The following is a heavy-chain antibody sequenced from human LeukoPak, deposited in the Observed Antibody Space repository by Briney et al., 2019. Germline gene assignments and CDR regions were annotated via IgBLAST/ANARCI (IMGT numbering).Heavy chain of an antibody. CDR2: IYYSGST. Sequence: SETLSLTCTVSGGSISNYYWSWIRQPPGKGLGWIGYIYYSGSTNYSPSLKSRVTISVDTSKNQFSLKLSSVTAADTAVYYCARTQYYYDTSDYYYFDYWGQGTLVTVSS. D-gene: IGHD3-22*01. CDR1: GGSISNYY. CDR3: ARTQYYYDTSDYYYFDY. J-gene: IGHJ4*02. V-gene: IGHV4-59*01.